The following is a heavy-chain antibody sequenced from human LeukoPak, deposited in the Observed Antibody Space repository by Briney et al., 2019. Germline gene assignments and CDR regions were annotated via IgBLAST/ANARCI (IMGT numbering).Heavy chain of an antibody. D-gene: IGHD3-9*01. CDR2: ITSSGSTI. Sequence: QPGGSLRLSCAASGFTFSSYEMNWVRQAPGKGLEWVSYITSSGSTIYYADSVKGRFTISRDNAKSSLYLQMNSLRAEDTAVYYCAKNDWSSSFYFDYWGQGTLVTVSS. CDR3: AKNDWSSSFYFDY. V-gene: IGHV3-48*03. CDR1: GFTFSSYE. J-gene: IGHJ4*02.